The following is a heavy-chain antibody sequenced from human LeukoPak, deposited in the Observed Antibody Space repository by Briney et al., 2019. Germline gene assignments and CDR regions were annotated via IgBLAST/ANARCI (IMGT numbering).Heavy chain of an antibody. V-gene: IGHV3-74*01. CDR3: VNLGYCTTSSCQP. CDR2: ITSDGSGT. J-gene: IGHJ4*02. D-gene: IGHD2-2*01. Sequence: GGSLRLSCAASGFTFNNYFMHWVRQAPGKGLVWVSRITSDGSGTNYADSVKGRFTISRDNAKNTLYLQMNSLRVENTAVYYCVNLGYCTTSSCQPWGQGTLVTVSS. CDR1: GFTFNNYF.